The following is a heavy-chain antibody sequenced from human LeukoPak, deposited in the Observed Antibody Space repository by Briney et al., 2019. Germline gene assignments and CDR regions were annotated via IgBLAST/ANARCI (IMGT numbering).Heavy chain of an antibody. J-gene: IGHJ1*01. CDR3: AKSATVVTPNERAEYFQH. V-gene: IGHV3-30*18. CDR2: ISYDGSNK. CDR1: GLTFSSYG. Sequence: TGRSLRLSCAASGLTFSSYGMHWVRQAPGKGLEWVAVISYDGSNKYYADSVKGRFTISRDNSKNTLYLQMNSLRAEDTAVYYCAKSATVVTPNERAEYFQHWGQGTLVTVSS. D-gene: IGHD4-23*01.